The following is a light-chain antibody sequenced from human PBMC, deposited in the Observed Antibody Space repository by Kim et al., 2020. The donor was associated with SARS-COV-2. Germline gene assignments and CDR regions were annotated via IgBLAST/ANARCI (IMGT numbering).Light chain of an antibody. CDR3: QQYGSAPRT. CDR1: QSVDSRF. Sequence: LSPGERATLSCRASQSVDSRFFSWYQQLAGQSPRLLIYGTSTRATGVPDRFSGGGSGTDFTLTISRLEPEDFAVYYCQQYGSAPRTFGQGTKLEI. V-gene: IGKV3-20*01. J-gene: IGKJ2*01. CDR2: GTS.